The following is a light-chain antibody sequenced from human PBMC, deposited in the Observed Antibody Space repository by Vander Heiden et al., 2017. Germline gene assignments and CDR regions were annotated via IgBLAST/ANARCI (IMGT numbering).Light chain of an antibody. V-gene: IGKV4-1*01. CDR2: WAS. CDR3: QQYYDSPLT. Sequence: IVMTQAPDYLAGSLGERATINCKSSQSVLLSSNNKNYLAWYQQKPGQPPKLLIYWASTRQSGVPDRFSGSGSGTDFTLTISSLQAEDVAVYYCQQYYDSPLTFGGGTKVEIK. CDR1: QSVLLSSNNKNY. J-gene: IGKJ4*01.